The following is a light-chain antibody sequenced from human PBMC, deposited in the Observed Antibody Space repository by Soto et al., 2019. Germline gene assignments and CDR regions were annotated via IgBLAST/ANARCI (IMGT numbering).Light chain of an antibody. CDR2: DNS. V-gene: IGLV1-51*01. CDR1: SSNIEKNH. J-gene: IGLJ2*01. CDR3: VAWDNGLSAVV. Sequence: QSVLTQPPSVSAAPGQKVTISCSGSSSNIEKNHVFWYQQLPVTAPKLLIYDNSERPSGIPDRFSGSKSGTSATLGITGLQTGDEADYYCVAWDNGLSAVVFGGGTKVTVL.